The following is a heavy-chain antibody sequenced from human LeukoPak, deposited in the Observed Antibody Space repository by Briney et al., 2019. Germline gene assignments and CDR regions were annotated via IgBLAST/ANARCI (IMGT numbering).Heavy chain of an antibody. CDR3: ARGGRSGYRYFDY. D-gene: IGHD5-18*01. J-gene: IGHJ4*02. CDR1: EYTFTDYY. CDR2: ISPNTGGT. V-gene: IGHV1-2*06. Sequence: AASVNVSCKASEYTFTDYYIHWIRQAPGQGLEWMGRISPNTGGTDHAQEFRDKITMTRDTSISTAYIELSRLISDDTAVYYCARGGRSGYRYFDYWGQGTLVTVSS.